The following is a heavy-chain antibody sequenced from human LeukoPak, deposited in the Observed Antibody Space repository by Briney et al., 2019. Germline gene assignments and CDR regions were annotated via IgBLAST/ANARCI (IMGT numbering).Heavy chain of an antibody. V-gene: IGHV1-3*01. J-gene: IGHJ4*02. D-gene: IGHD3-3*01. CDR3: ARTYYDFWSGYYTFDY. CDR2: INARNGNT. Sequence: GASVTVSCKASGYTFTSYAMHWVRQAPGQRLEWMGWINARNGNTKYSQKFQGRVTITRDTSASTAYMELSSLRSEDTAVYYCARTYYDFWSGYYTFDYWGQGTLVTVSS. CDR1: GYTFTSYA.